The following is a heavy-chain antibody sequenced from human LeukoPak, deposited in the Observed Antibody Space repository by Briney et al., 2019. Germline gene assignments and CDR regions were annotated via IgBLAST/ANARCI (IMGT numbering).Heavy chain of an antibody. CDR3: ARHGGGTYLQY. J-gene: IGHJ4*02. D-gene: IGHD1-26*01. CDR2: VYYSGST. CDR1: GGSISSYY. V-gene: IGHV4-59*08. Sequence: PSETLSLTCTGSGGSISSYYWSWIRQPPGRGLEWIGYVYYSGSTNYNSSLKSRVTISVDTSKNQFSLNLRSVTAADTAVYYCARHGGGTYLQYWGQGALVTVSA.